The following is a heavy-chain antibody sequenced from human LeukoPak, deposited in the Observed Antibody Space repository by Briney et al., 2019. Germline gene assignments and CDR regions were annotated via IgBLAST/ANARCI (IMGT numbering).Heavy chain of an antibody. CDR3: ARGQEGSFPSTLIDY. J-gene: IGHJ4*02. Sequence: SETLSLTCTVSGGSIGSYYWSWIRQPAGKGLEWIGRIYTSGSTNYNPSLKSRVTMSVDTSKNQFSLKLSSVTAADTAVYYCARGQEGSFPSTLIDYWGQGTLVTVSS. CDR1: GGSIGSYY. V-gene: IGHV4-4*07. CDR2: IYTSGST. D-gene: IGHD3-10*01.